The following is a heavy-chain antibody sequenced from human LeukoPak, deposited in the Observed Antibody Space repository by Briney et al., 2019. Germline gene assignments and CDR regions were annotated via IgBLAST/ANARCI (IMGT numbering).Heavy chain of an antibody. J-gene: IGHJ4*02. CDR2: VNSDGSGT. D-gene: IGHD5/OR15-5a*01. CDR1: GFTFSRYS. CDR3: VCLVLGGLNLD. V-gene: IGHV3-74*01. Sequence: GGSLRLSCAASGFTFSRYSMHWVRQAPGKGLVWVSHVNSDGSGTDYADSVKGRFTISRDNAKNTLYLQMNSLRVEDTAVYYCVCLVLGGLNLDWGQGTRVTVSS.